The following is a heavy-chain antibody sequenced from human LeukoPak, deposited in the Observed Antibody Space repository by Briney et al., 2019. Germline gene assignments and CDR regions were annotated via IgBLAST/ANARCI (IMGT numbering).Heavy chain of an antibody. CDR1: GYTFTSYG. D-gene: IGHD2-15*01. V-gene: IGHV1-18*01. Sequence: ASVKGSCKASGYTFTSYGISWVRQAPGQGLEGMGWISTYNGHTNYARKVQGRVTMTTDTSTSTAYMELRSLRSDDTAVYYCAREGGRYCSGGSCYSSNGWYGGLNYWGQGTLVTVSS. CDR3: AREGGRYCSGGSCYSSNGWYGGLNY. J-gene: IGHJ4*02. CDR2: ISTYNGHT.